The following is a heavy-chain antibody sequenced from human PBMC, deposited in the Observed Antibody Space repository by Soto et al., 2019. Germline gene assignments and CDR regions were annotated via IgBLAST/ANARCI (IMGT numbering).Heavy chain of an antibody. D-gene: IGHD3-3*01. Sequence: QVELVESGGGVVQPGRSLRLSCAASGFTFSSYAMHWVRQAPGKGLEWVAVISYDGSNKYYADSVKGRFTISRDNSKNTLYLQINSLRAEDTAVYYCARGPDRDFWSGYYTRAFDIWGQGTMVTVSS. V-gene: IGHV3-30-3*01. CDR1: GFTFSSYA. CDR3: ARGPDRDFWSGYYTRAFDI. CDR2: ISYDGSNK. J-gene: IGHJ3*02.